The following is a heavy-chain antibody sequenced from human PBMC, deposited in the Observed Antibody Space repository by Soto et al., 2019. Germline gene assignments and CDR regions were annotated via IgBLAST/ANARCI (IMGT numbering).Heavy chain of an antibody. D-gene: IGHD3-10*01. J-gene: IGHJ3*02. V-gene: IGHV3-30*03. CDR1: GFTSSSFV. CDR2: ISSDGNNQ. CDR3: ATERGVLDAFEI. Sequence: QVQLVESGGGVVQPGRSLRLSCAASGFTSSSFVIHWVRQAPGKGLEWLAVISSDGNNQYYADSVKGRFTISRDNSKNTLYLQVNSLRAEDTAVYFCATERGVLDAFEIWGQGTMVTVSS.